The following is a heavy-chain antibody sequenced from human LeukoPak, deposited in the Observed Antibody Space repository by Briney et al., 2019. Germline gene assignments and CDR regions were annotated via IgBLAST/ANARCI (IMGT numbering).Heavy chain of an antibody. Sequence: SETLSLTCTVSGGFIGSYYWSWIRQPPGKGLDWIGYLYYSGSTYYNPPLKSRVTISADMSRNQFSLKLTSVTAADTAVYYCASLPYYDILTGSYAERAYWGRGTLVTVSS. CDR2: LYYSGST. J-gene: IGHJ4*02. V-gene: IGHV4-59*08. CDR1: GGFIGSYY. D-gene: IGHD3-9*01. CDR3: ASLPYYDILTGSYAERAY.